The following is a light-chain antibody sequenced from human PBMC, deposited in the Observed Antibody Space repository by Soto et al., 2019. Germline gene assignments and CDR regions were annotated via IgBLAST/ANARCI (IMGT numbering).Light chain of an antibody. CDR2: DAS. CDR3: QHYHQWPSFS. CDR1: QSVATY. V-gene: IGKV3-15*01. Sequence: EIVMTQSPATLSVTAGESVTLSCRASQSVATYVTWYQQKPGQAPRLLIYDASIRATDVPARFSGSASGTEFTLTISSLQSEDFAVYYCQHYHQWPSFSFGPGTKLEIK. J-gene: IGKJ2*01.